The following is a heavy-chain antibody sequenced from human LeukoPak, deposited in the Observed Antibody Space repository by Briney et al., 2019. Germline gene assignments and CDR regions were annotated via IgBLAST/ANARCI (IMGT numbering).Heavy chain of an antibody. D-gene: IGHD2-2*01. Sequence: SVKVSCKASGGTFSSYAISWVRQAPGQGLEWMGRIIPILGIANYAQKFQGRVTITADKSTSTAYMELSSLRSEDTAVYYCARDPARHCSSTSCYWDGMDVWGQGTTVTVSS. J-gene: IGHJ6*02. CDR1: GGTFSSYA. CDR2: IIPILGIA. CDR3: ARDPARHCSSTSCYWDGMDV. V-gene: IGHV1-69*04.